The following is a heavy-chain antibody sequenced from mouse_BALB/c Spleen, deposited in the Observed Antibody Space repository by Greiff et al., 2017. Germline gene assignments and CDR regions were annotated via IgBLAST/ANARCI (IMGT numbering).Heavy chain of an antibody. Sequence: DVKLVESGAELVKPGASVKLSCTASGFNIKDTYMHWVKQRPEQGLEWIGRIDPANGNTKYDPKFQGKATITADTSSNTAYLQLSSLTSEDTAVYYCAIYYDYDQAWFAYWGQGTLVTVSA. CDR3: AIYYDYDQAWFAY. J-gene: IGHJ3*01. CDR2: IDPANGNT. CDR1: GFNIKDTY. V-gene: IGHV14-3*02. D-gene: IGHD2-4*01.